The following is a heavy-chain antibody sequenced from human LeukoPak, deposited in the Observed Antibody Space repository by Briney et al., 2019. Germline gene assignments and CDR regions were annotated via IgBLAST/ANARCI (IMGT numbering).Heavy chain of an antibody. Sequence: GGSLRLSCAASGFTFSSYSMNWVRQAPGKGLEWVSSISSSGSYIYYADSVKGRFTISRDNAKNSLYLQMNSLRAEDTAVYYCARDHYYGSGSRGMDVWAKGPRSPSP. J-gene: IGHJ6*02. CDR3: ARDHYYGSGSRGMDV. CDR2: ISSSGSYI. V-gene: IGHV3-21*01. CDR1: GFTFSSYS. D-gene: IGHD3-10*01.